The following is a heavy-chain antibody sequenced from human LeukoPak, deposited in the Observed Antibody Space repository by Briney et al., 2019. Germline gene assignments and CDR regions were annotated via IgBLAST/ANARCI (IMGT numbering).Heavy chain of an antibody. CDR1: GLTLSSYW. V-gene: IGHV3-74*01. J-gene: IGHJ1*01. D-gene: IGHD3-22*01. CDR2: INSDGSST. CDR3: AKDRDPYSSGTWDS. Sequence: GGSLRLSCAASGLTLSSYWMHWVRQAPGKGLVWVSRINSDGSSTRYADSVKGRFTISRDNSKNTLSLQMNSLRPEDTAMYFCAKDRDPYSSGTWDSWGQGTLVIVSS.